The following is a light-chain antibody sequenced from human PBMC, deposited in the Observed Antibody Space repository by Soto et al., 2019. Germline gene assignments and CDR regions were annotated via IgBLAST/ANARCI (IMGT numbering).Light chain of an antibody. CDR1: QSVLYSSNNKNY. CDR2: WES. CDR3: QKNFNFPRK. Sequence: DIVMTQSPDSLAGSMGERATIDSNSGQSVLYSSNNKNYLAWYTHKPGQPPKVLIYWESTRESGVPDRFSGSGSGTDVTLTISSLQPEEVATDYGQKNFNFPRKVGKGTKVDIK. V-gene: IGKV4-1*01. J-gene: IGKJ1*01.